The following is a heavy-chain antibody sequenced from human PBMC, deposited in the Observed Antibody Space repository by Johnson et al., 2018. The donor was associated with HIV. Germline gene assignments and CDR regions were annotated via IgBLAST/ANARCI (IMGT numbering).Heavy chain of an antibody. CDR3: AKVRGYSSGDYYDAVDI. CDR1: GFTFRSYW. Sequence: EQLVESGGGLVQPGRSLRLSCAASGFTFRSYWTHWVRQAPGQGLMWVACLDSDGSSTRYSDSVKGRFTVSRDNSKNTLYLQMNSLSAEDTAVFYCAKVRGYSSGDYYDAVDIWGQGTIVTVSS. CDR2: LDSDGSST. D-gene: IGHD3-22*01. J-gene: IGHJ3*02. V-gene: IGHV3-74*01.